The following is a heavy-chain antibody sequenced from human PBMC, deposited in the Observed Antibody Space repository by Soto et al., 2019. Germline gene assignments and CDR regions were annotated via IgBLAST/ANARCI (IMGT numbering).Heavy chain of an antibody. V-gene: IGHV1-69*02. Sequence: ASVKVSCKASGGTFSSYTISCVRQAPGQGLEWMGRIIPILGIANYAQKFQGRVTITADKSTSTAYMELSSLRSEDTAVYYCARLYCSSTSCYGDYWYFDLWGRGTLVTVSS. J-gene: IGHJ2*01. CDR2: IIPILGIA. D-gene: IGHD2-2*01. CDR1: GGTFSSYT. CDR3: ARLYCSSTSCYGDYWYFDL.